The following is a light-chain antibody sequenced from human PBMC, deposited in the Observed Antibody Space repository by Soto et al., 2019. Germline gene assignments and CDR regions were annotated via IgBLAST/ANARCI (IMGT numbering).Light chain of an antibody. Sequence: IQVTQAPSSLSTSVGDRVTITCRASQDIRDDLGWYQQKPGKAPKLLIYAASTLQSGVPSRFSGSGSGTDFTLTISSLQPEDFATYYCQQLNSYPCTFGQGTRLEI. V-gene: IGKV1-17*01. CDR2: AAS. CDR1: QDIRDD. J-gene: IGKJ5*01. CDR3: QQLNSYPCT.